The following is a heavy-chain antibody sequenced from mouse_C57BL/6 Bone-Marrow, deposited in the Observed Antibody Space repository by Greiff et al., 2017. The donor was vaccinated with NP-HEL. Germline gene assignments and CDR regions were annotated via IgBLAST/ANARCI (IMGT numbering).Heavy chain of an antibody. CDR2: ISYDGSN. CDR1: GYSITSGYY. D-gene: IGHD1-1*01. J-gene: IGHJ1*03. V-gene: IGHV3-6*01. Sequence: VQLKESGPGLVKPSQSLSLTCSVTGYSITSGYYWNWIRQFPGNKLEWMGYISYDGSNNYNPSLKNRISITRDTSKNQFFLKLNSVTTEDTATYYCARGHGSFYFDVWGTGTTVTVSS. CDR3: ARGHGSFYFDV.